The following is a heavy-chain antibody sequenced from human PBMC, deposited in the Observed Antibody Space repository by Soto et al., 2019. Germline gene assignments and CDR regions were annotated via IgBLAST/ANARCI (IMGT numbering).Heavy chain of an antibody. CDR1: GFSLSTSGVG. Sequence: QITLKESGPTLVKPTQTLTLTCTFSGFSLSTSGVGVGWIRQPPGKALEWLALIYWNDDKRYSPSLKSRLTITKDNSKNQVVLTMTNMDPVDTATYYCAHRLPACSSTSCYGWFDPWGQGTLVTVSS. D-gene: IGHD2-2*01. CDR2: IYWNDDK. V-gene: IGHV2-5*01. J-gene: IGHJ5*02. CDR3: AHRLPACSSTSCYGWFDP.